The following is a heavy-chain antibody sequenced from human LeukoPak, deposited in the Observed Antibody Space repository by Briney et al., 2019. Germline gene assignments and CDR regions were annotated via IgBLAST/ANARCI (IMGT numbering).Heavy chain of an antibody. V-gene: IGHV3-43*02. CDR2: ISGDGGTT. CDR1: GFMFDDYG. J-gene: IGHJ4*02. Sequence: GGSLRLSCTGSGFMFDDYGMHWVRQGPGKGLEWVSLISGDGGTTHYADSVKGRFTISRDNSKNSFYLQMNSLRVEDTALYYCAKDTQYSGRVLDSWGPGTPVTASS. D-gene: IGHD5-12*01. CDR3: AKDTQYSGRVLDS.